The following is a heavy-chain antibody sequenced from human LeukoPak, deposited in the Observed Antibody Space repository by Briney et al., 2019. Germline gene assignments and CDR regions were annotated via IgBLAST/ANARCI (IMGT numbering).Heavy chain of an antibody. CDR1: GFTFSTYA. CDR2: ISVDGSNK. Sequence: GGSLRLSCAASGFTFSTYAMHWVRQAPGKGLEWVAVISVDGSNKYYADSLKGRFTISRDNSKNTLYLQMNSLKPEDTAVYYCAREGVVGAILGYWGQGSLVTVSP. D-gene: IGHD1-26*01. V-gene: IGHV3-30*04. J-gene: IGHJ4*02. CDR3: AREGVVGAILGY.